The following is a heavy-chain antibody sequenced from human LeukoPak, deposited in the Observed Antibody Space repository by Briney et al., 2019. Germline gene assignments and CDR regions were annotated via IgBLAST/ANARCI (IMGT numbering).Heavy chain of an antibody. CDR3: ARGRNRGRAGHSSGSPRSTYYYYGMDV. D-gene: IGHD3-10*01. J-gene: IGHJ6*04. Sequence: ADPLSLTCAVYGGSFSGYYWSGIRQPPGKGLEWIGEINHIGSTNYKPSLKSRVTISIDTSKNPFSLKLSSATAADTAVYYCARGRNRGRAGHSSGSPRSTYYYYGMDVWGKGTTVTVSS. V-gene: IGHV4-34*01. CDR1: GGSFSGYY. CDR2: INHIGST.